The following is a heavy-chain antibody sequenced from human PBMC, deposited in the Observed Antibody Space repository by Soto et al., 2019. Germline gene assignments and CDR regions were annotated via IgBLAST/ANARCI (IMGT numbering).Heavy chain of an antibody. CDR3: ARDVGYCTNGVWCLTLDY. Sequence: GGSLRLSCAASGFTFSSYAMHWVRQAPGKGLEWVAVISYDGSNKYYADSVKGRFTISRDNSKNTLYLQMNSLRAEDTAVYYCARDVGYCTNGVWCLTLDYWGQGTLVTVSS. CDR2: ISYDGSNK. CDR1: GFTFSSYA. D-gene: IGHD2-8*01. J-gene: IGHJ4*02. V-gene: IGHV3-30-3*01.